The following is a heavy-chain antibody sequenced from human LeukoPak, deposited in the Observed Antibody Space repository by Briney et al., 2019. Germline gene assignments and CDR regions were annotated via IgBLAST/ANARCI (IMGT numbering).Heavy chain of an antibody. D-gene: IGHD6-19*01. CDR2: ISYDGTNK. J-gene: IGHJ3*02. Sequence: GGSLRLSCTASGFTFSTFAMHWVRQAPGKGLEWVAVISYDGTNKNYADSVKDRFTISRDNSKNTMYLQMNSLRAEDTAVYYCVRDSSGPIWGQGTMVTVSS. CDR3: VRDSSGPI. CDR1: GFTFSTFA. V-gene: IGHV3-30*04.